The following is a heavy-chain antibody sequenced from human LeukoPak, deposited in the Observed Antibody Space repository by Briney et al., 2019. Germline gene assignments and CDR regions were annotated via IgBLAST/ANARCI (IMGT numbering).Heavy chain of an antibody. CDR1: GFTFSSYS. D-gene: IGHD6-13*01. J-gene: IGHJ4*02. Sequence: GGSLRLSCAASGFTFSSYSMNWVRQAPGKGLEWVSSISSSSSYIYYADSVKGRFTISRDNAKNSLYLQMNSLRAEDTAVYYCARGWDSSSWFFDYWGQGTLVTVSS. V-gene: IGHV3-21*01. CDR3: ARGWDSSSWFFDY. CDR2: ISSSSSYI.